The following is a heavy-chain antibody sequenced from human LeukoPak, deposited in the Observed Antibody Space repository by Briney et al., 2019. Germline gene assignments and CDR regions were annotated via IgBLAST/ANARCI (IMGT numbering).Heavy chain of an antibody. CDR3: ARDRAAAGKNWFDP. J-gene: IGHJ5*02. Sequence: ASVKVSCKASGYTFTSYAMNWVRQAPGQGLEWMGWINTNTGNPTYAQGFTGRFVFSLDTSVSTAYLQISSLKAEDTAVYYCARDRAAAGKNWFDPWGQGTLVTVSS. CDR2: INTNTGNP. D-gene: IGHD6-13*01. V-gene: IGHV7-4-1*02. CDR1: GYTFTSYA.